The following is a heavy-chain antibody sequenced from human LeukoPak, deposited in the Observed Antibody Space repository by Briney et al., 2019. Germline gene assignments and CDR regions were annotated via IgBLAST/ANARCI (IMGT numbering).Heavy chain of an antibody. J-gene: IGHJ5*02. CDR2: ISSSSSYI. CDR1: GFTFSSYS. D-gene: IGHD3-9*01. Sequence: GGSLRLSCAASGFTFSSYSLNWVRQAPGKGLEWVSSISSSSSYIYYADSVKGRFTISRDNAKNSLYLQMNSLRAEDTAVYYCARMVPTHQSDDIRDYNWFDPWGQGTLVTVSS. V-gene: IGHV3-21*01. CDR3: ARMVPTHQSDDIRDYNWFDP.